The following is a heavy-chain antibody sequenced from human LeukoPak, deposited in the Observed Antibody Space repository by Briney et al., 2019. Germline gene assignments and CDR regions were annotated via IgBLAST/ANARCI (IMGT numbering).Heavy chain of an antibody. Sequence: GSLRLSCAGSGFTFSSYSMSLVRQAPGEGLEWVSAISGSGGSTYYADSVKGRFTISRDNSKNTLYLQMNSLRAEDTAVYYCANGRYYFDYWGQGTLVTVSS. CDR1: GFTFSSYS. CDR2: ISGSGGST. D-gene: IGHD1-26*01. CDR3: ANGRYYFDY. V-gene: IGHV3-23*01. J-gene: IGHJ4*02.